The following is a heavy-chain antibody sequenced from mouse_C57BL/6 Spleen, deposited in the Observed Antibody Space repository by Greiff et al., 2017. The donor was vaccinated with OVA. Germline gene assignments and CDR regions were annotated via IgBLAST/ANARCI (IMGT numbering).Heavy chain of an antibody. Sequence: EVHVVESGGGLVKPGGSLKLSCAASGFTFSSYAMSWVRQTPEKRLEWVATISDGGSYTYYPDNVKGRFTISRDNATNTLYLQMSHLKSEDTAMYYCARGGSYGSSYWYFDVWGTGTTVTVSS. V-gene: IGHV5-4*01. CDR3: ARGGSYGSSYWYFDV. CDR1: GFTFSSYA. D-gene: IGHD1-1*01. CDR2: ISDGGSYT. J-gene: IGHJ1*03.